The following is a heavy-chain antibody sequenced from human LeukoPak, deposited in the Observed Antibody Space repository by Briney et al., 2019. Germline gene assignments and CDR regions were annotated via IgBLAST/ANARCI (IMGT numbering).Heavy chain of an antibody. D-gene: IGHD6-19*01. Sequence: GGSLRLSCAASGFTFSSSWMSWVRQAPGKGLEWVANIKKDGSEKYYVDSVKGRFTISRDNAKNSLYLQMNSLRVEDTAVYYCEVSAGHWGQGTLVTVSS. J-gene: IGHJ4*02. CDR2: IKKDGSEK. V-gene: IGHV3-7*01. CDR3: EVSAGH. CDR1: GFTFSSSW.